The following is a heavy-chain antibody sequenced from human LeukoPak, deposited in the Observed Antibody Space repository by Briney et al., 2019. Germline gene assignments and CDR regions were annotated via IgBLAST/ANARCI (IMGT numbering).Heavy chain of an antibody. D-gene: IGHD6-13*01. CDR1: GFTFDNFA. V-gene: IGHV3-23*01. J-gene: IGHJ4*02. CDR3: AKGKVAAAARFDY. Sequence: PGGSLRLSCAASGFTFDNFAMSWVRQAPGKGLEWVSEISGSGGTAYNADSLKGRFTISRDNSNNTLYLQMNSLRVEDTALYYCAKGKVAAAARFDYWGQGILVTVTS. CDR2: ISGSGGTA.